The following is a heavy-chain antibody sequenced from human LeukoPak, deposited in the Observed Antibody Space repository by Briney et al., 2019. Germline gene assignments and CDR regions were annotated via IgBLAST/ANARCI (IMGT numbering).Heavy chain of an antibody. D-gene: IGHD2-21*02. V-gene: IGHV4-59*01. CDR1: GGSISGYY. CDR3: ARAAYCGGDCYSGDFDY. CDR2: IYYSGST. J-gene: IGHJ4*02. Sequence: PSETLSLTCTVSGGSISGYYWSWIRQPPGKGLEWIGYIYYSGSTNYNPSLKSRVTISVDTSKNQFSLKLSSVTAADTAVYYCARAAYCGGDCYSGDFDYWGQGTLVTVSS.